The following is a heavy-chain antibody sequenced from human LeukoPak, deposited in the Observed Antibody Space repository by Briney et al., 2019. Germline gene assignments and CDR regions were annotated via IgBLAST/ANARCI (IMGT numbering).Heavy chain of an antibody. CDR2: ISYDGSNK. Sequence: PGRSLRLSCAASGFTFSSYGMHWVRQAPGKGLEWVAVISYDGSNKYYADSVKGRSTISRDNSKNTLYLQMNSPRAEDTAVYYCAKDAHSRLYRKNDAFDIWGQGTMVTVSS. CDR1: GFTFSSYG. J-gene: IGHJ3*02. CDR3: AKDAHSRLYRKNDAFDI. V-gene: IGHV3-30*18. D-gene: IGHD3-16*02.